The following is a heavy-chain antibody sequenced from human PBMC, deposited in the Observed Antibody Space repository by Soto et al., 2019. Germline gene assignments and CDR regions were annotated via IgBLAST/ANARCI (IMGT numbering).Heavy chain of an antibody. V-gene: IGHV3-23*01. CDR3: PKVAYHYRSGTLKMPSAFDY. D-gene: IGHD3-10*01. CDR1: GFTFSKYA. Sequence: GGSLRLSFAASGFTFSKYAMSWVRQAPGKGLEWVSTISGNGGGPYYTDSVKGRFTISRDNSKNTLHLQMNSLRAEDTAVYYCPKVAYHYRSGTLKMPSAFDYWGQGTLVTVSS. CDR2: ISGNGGGP. J-gene: IGHJ4*02.